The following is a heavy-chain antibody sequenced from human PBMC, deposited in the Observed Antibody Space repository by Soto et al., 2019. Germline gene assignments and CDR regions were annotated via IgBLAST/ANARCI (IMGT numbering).Heavy chain of an antibody. D-gene: IGHD1-26*01. CDR2: INPNSGGP. CDR3: AREVALGSGKWFDP. J-gene: IGHJ5*02. CDR1: GYTFTVCY. Sequence: ASVKVSCKASGYTFTVCYIHWVRQAPGQEPEWMGWINPNSGGPNYAQKFQGRVTMTRDTSISTAYMELSSLRSDDTAVYYCAREVALGSGKWFDPWGQGTLVTVSS. V-gene: IGHV1-2*02.